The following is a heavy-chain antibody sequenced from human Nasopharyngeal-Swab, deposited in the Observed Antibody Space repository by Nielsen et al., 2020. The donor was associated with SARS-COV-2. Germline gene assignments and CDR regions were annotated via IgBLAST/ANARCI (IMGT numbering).Heavy chain of an antibody. D-gene: IGHD2-8*01. CDR2: IYSGGNT. CDR1: GFTVSSNY. V-gene: IGHV3-66*01. Sequence: GESLKISCAASGFTVSSNYMSWVRQAPGQGLEWVSVIYSGGNTYYADSVNFRFTISRDNSKNTLYLKMNSLRAEDTDVYYCARYAGTARAAVFDYWGKGPLVTVSS. CDR3: ARYAGTARAAVFDY. J-gene: IGHJ4*02.